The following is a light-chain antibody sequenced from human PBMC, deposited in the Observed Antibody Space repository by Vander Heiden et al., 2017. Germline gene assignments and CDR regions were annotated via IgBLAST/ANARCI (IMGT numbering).Light chain of an antibody. J-gene: IGKJ2*01. Sequence: DIQMPQSPSSLSASVGERVTITCQASQDISNYLNWYQQKPGKAPKLLIYDASNLETGVPSRFSGSGSGTDFTFTISSLQPEDIATYYCQQYDNLQYTFGQGTKLEIK. CDR2: DAS. CDR3: QQYDNLQYT. CDR1: QDISNY. V-gene: IGKV1-33*01.